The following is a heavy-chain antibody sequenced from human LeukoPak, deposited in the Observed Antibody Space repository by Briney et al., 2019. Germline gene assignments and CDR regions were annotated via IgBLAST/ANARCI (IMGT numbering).Heavy chain of an antibody. D-gene: IGHD6-13*01. Sequence: SETLSLTCAVYGGSFGGYYWSWLRQPPGKGLEWIGEINHSGSTNYNPSLKSRVTISVDTSKNQFSLKLSSVTAADTAVYYCAGSSPLRYYYYYGMDVWGKGTTVTVSS. V-gene: IGHV4-34*01. J-gene: IGHJ6*04. CDR2: INHSGST. CDR1: GGSFGGYY. CDR3: AGSSPLRYYYYYGMDV.